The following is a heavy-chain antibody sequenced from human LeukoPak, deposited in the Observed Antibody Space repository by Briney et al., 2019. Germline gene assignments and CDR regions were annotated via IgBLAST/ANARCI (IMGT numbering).Heavy chain of an antibody. CDR2: IKRFGSEK. Sequence: GGSLRLSCVASSFSFSDFWMSWVRQRPGKELEWVATIKRFGSEKTYLDSVKGRFTISRDDSKSSLSLQMNNLGADDSGLYYCVRSSSQGFDYFDYWGQGALVTVSS. J-gene: IGHJ4*02. V-gene: IGHV3-7*01. CDR1: SFSFSDFW. D-gene: IGHD3-10*01. CDR3: VRSSSQGFDYFDY.